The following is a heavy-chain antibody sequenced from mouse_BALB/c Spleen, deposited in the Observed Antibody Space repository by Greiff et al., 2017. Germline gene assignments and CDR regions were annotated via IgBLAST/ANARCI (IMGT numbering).Heavy chain of an antibody. J-gene: IGHJ4*01. D-gene: IGHD4-1*01. V-gene: IGHV5-17*02. CDR2: ISSGSSTI. Sequence: EVQGVESGGGLVQPGGSRKLSCAASGFTFSSFGMHWVRQAPEKGLEWVAYISSGSSTIYYADTVKGRFTISRDNPKNTLFLQMTSLRSEDTAMYYCARKGNWYYAMDYWGQGTSVTVSS. CDR3: ARKGNWYYAMDY. CDR1: GFTFSSFG.